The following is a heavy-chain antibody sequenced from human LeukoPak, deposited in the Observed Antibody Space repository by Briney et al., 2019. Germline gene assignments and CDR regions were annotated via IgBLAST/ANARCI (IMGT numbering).Heavy chain of an antibody. CDR1: GYTFTGYY. CDR3: ARERGNYDILTDYYEGNGFDP. D-gene: IGHD3-9*01. Sequence: ASVKVSCKASGYTFTGYYMHWVRQAPGQGLEWMGWINPNSGGTNYAQKFQGRVTMTRDTPISTAYMELTSLRSDDTAVYYCARERGNYDILTDYYEGNGFDPWGQGTLVTVSS. V-gene: IGHV1-2*02. J-gene: IGHJ5*02. CDR2: INPNSGGT.